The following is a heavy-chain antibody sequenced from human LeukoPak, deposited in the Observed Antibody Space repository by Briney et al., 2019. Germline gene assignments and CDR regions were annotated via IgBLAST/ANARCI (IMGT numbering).Heavy chain of an antibody. Sequence: PSETLSLTCAVSGGSISSSNWWSWVRQPPGKGLEWIGEIYHSGSTNYNPSLKSRVTISVDKSKNQFSMKLSSVTAADTAVYYCARLWFGESDYYFDYWGQGTLVTVSS. CDR2: IYHSGST. CDR1: GGSISSSNW. CDR3: ARLWFGESDYYFDY. D-gene: IGHD3-10*01. V-gene: IGHV4-4*02. J-gene: IGHJ4*02.